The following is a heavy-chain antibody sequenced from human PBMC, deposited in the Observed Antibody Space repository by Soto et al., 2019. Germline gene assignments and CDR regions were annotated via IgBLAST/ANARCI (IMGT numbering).Heavy chain of an antibody. D-gene: IGHD5-12*01. CDR2: INAGNGNT. J-gene: IGHJ5*01. CDR3: ARNSVAMATSNLFDF. Sequence: ASVKVSCKASGFTFTNYAMHWVRQAPGQRLEWMGWINAGNGNTYYSQKFQGRVTITRDTSASTAYMELSSLRSEDTAVYYCARNSVAMATSNLFDFWGQGTLDTVSS. V-gene: IGHV1-3*01. CDR1: GFTFTNYA.